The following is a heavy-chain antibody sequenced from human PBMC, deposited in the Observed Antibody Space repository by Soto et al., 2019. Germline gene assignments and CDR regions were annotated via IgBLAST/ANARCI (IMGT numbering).Heavy chain of an antibody. CDR3: ARTWIGSPFDF. V-gene: IGHV4-31*03. CDR2: IYYSGNT. D-gene: IGHD5-12*01. CDR1: GASVGRDDYY. Sequence: SETLSLTCTVSGASVGRDDYYWSWIRQQPGKGLEWIGYIYYSGNTDYNPSLKSRPTISVDTSKNQFSLQLRSVTAADTAVYYCARTWIGSPFDFWGQGSLVTVSS. J-gene: IGHJ4*02.